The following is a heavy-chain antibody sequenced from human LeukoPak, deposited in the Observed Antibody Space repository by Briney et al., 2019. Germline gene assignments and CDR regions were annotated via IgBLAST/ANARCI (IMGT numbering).Heavy chain of an antibody. V-gene: IGHV1-18*01. CDR3: ARGGPGGGGLYRTYDSSGYIVMGYYFDY. CDR1: GYTFTSYG. J-gene: IGHJ4*02. CDR2: ISAYNGNT. D-gene: IGHD3-22*01. Sequence: GASVKVSCKASGYTFTSYGISRVRQAPGQGLEWMGWISAYNGNTNYAQKLQGRVTMTTDTSTSTAYMELRSLRSDDTAVYYCARGGPGGGGLYRTYDSSGYIVMGYYFDYWGQGTLVTVSS.